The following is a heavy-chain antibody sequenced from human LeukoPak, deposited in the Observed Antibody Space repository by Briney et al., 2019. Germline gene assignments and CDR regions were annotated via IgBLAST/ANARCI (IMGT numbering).Heavy chain of an antibody. V-gene: IGHV3-48*03. CDR2: ISSSGSTI. J-gene: IGHJ4*02. Sequence: GGSLRLSCAASGFTFSSYVMNWVRQAPGKGLEWVSYISSSGSTIYYADSVKGRFTISRDNAKNSLYLQMNSLRAEDTAVYYCARVSVAGYVDYWGQGTLVTVSS. CDR1: GFTFSSYV. D-gene: IGHD6-19*01. CDR3: ARVSVAGYVDY.